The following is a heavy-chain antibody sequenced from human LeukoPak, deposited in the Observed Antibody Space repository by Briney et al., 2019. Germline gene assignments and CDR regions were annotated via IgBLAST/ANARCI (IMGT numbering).Heavy chain of an antibody. CDR1: GGSISSYY. CDR2: IYYSGST. J-gene: IGHJ4*02. Sequence: PSETLSPTCTVSGGSISSYYWSWTRQPPGKGLEWIGYIYYSGSTNYNPSLKSRVTISVDTSKNQFSLKLSSVTAADTAVYYCARHVIGDHFDYWGQGTLVTVSS. CDR3: ARHVIGDHFDY. V-gene: IGHV4-59*08. D-gene: IGHD4-17*01.